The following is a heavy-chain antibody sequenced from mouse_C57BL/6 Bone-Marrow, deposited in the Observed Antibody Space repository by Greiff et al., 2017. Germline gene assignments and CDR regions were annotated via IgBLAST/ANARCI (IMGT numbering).Heavy chain of an antibody. V-gene: IGHV1-50*01. CDR1: GYTFTSYW. CDR3: ARCGSGYLDY. CDR2: IDPSDSYT. D-gene: IGHD3-2*02. Sequence: QVQLQQPGAELVKPGASVKLSCKASGYTFTSYWMQWVKQRPGQGLEWIGEIDPSDSYTNYNQKFKGKATLTVDTSSSTAYMQLSSLTSEDSVVYYCARCGSGYLDYWGQGTTLTVSS. J-gene: IGHJ2*01.